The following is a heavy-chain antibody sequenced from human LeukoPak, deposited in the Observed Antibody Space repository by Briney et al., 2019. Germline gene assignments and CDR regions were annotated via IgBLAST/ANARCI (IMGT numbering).Heavy chain of an antibody. CDR1: GFTFTTYW. Sequence: GGSLRLSCAASGFTFTTYWMSWVRQAPGKGLEWVANIKQDGTEKYYVDSVKGRFTISRDNAKNSLYLQMNSLRVEDTAVYYCAKVTYSNGWNYMDVWGKGTTVTVSS. D-gene: IGHD6-19*01. J-gene: IGHJ6*03. V-gene: IGHV3-7*01. CDR2: IKQDGTEK. CDR3: AKVTYSNGWNYMDV.